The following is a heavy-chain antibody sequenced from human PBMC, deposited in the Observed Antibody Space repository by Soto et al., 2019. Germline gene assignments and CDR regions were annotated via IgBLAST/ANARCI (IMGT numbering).Heavy chain of an antibody. CDR3: ASTRSSSRAGDAFDI. J-gene: IGHJ3*02. V-gene: IGHV3-43*01. D-gene: IGHD6-13*01. CDR2: ISWDGGST. Sequence: EVQLVESGGVVVQPGESLRLSCAASGFTFDDYTMHWVRQAPGKGLEWVSLISWDGGSTYYADSVKGRFTISRDNSKNSLYLQMNSLRTEDTALYNCASTRSSSRAGDAFDIWGQGTMVTVSS. CDR1: GFTFDDYT.